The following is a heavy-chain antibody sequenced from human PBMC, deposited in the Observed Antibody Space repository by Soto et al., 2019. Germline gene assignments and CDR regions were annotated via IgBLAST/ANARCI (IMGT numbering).Heavy chain of an antibody. CDR1: GFTFSSYW. V-gene: IGHV3-7*03. D-gene: IGHD5-12*01. CDR2: IKQDGSEK. Sequence: EVQLVESGGGLVQPGGSLRLSCAASGFTFSSYWMSWVRQAPGKGLEWVANIKQDGSEKYYVDSVKGRFTISRDNAKNSLYLQMNSLRAEDTAVYYCARVKWLRSRPYYFDYWGQGTLVTVSS. CDR3: ARVKWLRSRPYYFDY. J-gene: IGHJ4*02.